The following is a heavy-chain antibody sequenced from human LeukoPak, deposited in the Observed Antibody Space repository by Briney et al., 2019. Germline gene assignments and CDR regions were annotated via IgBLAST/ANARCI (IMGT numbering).Heavy chain of an antibody. J-gene: IGHJ4*02. CDR1: GFSINSGYY. CDR2: IYYSGST. Sequence: PSETLSLTCSVSGFSINSGYYWGWIRQPPGKGLEWIGSIYYSGSTYYNPSLKSRVTISVDTSKNQFSLKLSSVTAADTAVYYCARDCRHPRVSVLRRSHYFDYWGQGTLVTVSS. CDR3: ARDCRHPRVSVLRRSHYFDY. V-gene: IGHV4-38-2*02. D-gene: IGHD3-10*01.